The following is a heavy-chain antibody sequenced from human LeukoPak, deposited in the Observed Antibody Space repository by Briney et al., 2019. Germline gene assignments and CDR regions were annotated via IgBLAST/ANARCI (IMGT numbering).Heavy chain of an antibody. J-gene: IGHJ6*03. D-gene: IGHD2-2*02. CDR3: ATSHYCSNTSWYTTYYYYYYMDV. CDR2: IIPIFCTA. Sequence: GASVKVSCKASGCTFSSYAISWLRQAPGQGREWMGVIIPIFCTANYAQKFQGRVTSTTDEFTSTAYMELSSLRSEDTAVYYCATSHYCSNTSWYTTYYYYYYMDVWGKGTTVTVSS. V-gene: IGHV1-69*05. CDR1: GCTFSSYA.